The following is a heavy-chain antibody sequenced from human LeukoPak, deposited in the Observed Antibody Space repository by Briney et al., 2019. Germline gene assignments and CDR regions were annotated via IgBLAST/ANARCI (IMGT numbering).Heavy chain of an antibody. J-gene: IGHJ4*02. CDR3: ARDYDYIWGSYFGY. V-gene: IGHV3-53*01. D-gene: IGHD3-16*01. Sequence: GGSLRLSCAASGFTVRNNYVSWVRQAPGKGLEWVSFIYSGGTTHYADSVKGRFTISRDNSKNTVYLQMNSLRAEDTAVYCCARDYDYIWGSYFGYWGQGTLVTVSS. CDR1: GFTVRNNY. CDR2: IYSGGTT.